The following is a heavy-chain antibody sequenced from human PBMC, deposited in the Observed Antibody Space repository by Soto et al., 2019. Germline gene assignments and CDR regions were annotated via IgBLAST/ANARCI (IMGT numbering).Heavy chain of an antibody. D-gene: IGHD3-10*01. J-gene: IGHJ6*02. V-gene: IGHV1-18*01. CDR1: GYTFTSYG. Sequence: QVQLVQSGAEVKKPGASVKVSCKASGYTFTSYGISWVRQAPGQGLEWMGWISTYNGNTNYAQKLQGRVTMTTDTSTSTAYMELRSLRSDDTAVYYCARDYYGSGIFYYYGMDVWGQGTTVTVSS. CDR3: ARDYYGSGIFYYYGMDV. CDR2: ISTYNGNT.